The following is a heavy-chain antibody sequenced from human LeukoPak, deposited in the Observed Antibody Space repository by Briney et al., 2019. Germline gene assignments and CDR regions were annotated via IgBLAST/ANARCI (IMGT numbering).Heavy chain of an antibody. J-gene: IGHJ4*02. V-gene: IGHV3-23*01. CDR3: AKMVREFYTISYYFDY. D-gene: IGHD2-8*01. CDR2: ISGSGAGT. Sequence: GGSLRLSCAASGFTFSSYEMNWVRQAPGKGLEWVSGISGSGAGTYYADSVKGRFTISRDNSKNTLYLQMNSLRADDTAVYYCAKMVREFYTISYYFDYWGQGTLVTVSS. CDR1: GFTFSSYE.